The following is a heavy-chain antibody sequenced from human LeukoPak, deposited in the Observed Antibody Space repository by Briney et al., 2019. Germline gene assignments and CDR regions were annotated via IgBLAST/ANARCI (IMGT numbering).Heavy chain of an antibody. D-gene: IGHD3-10*01. V-gene: IGHV4-4*07. J-gene: IGHJ5*02. CDR2: IYSSGSP. Sequence: PSETLSLTCTVSGGSISSYYGNGSPQPAGEGVGWIGHIYSSGSPTYTPSLKSRVTMSVDTSKNQFSLKLSSVTAADTAVYYCARDPSPFGGRFDPWGQGTLVAVSS. CDR3: ARDPSPFGGRFDP. CDR1: GGSISSYY.